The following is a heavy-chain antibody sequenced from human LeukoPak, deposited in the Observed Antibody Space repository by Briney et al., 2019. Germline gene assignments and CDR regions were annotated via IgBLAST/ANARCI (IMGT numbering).Heavy chain of an antibody. CDR3: ARIGSVAVAGTDY. D-gene: IGHD6-19*01. J-gene: IGHJ4*02. Sequence: SGTLSLTCAVSGASISSHNWWWSWIRQPPGKGLEWIGSVYYSGSTYYNPSLKSRVTISVDTSKNQFSLKLSSVTAADTAVYYCARIGSVAVAGTDYWGQGTLVTVSS. CDR1: GASISSHNWW. CDR2: VYYSGST. V-gene: IGHV4-39*07.